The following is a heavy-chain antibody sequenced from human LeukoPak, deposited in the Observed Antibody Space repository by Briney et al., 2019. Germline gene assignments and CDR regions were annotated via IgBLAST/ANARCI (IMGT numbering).Heavy chain of an antibody. D-gene: IGHD4-17*01. CDR1: GFTFSNYA. CDR3: AKVRDSATVTGRFDN. Sequence: GGSLRLSCAASGFTFSNYALSWVRQAPGKGLEWVSGISGGGGSTYYADSVKGRFTISRDKSKNTLYLQMDSLRAEDTAVYYCAKVRDSATVTGRFDNWGQGPMVTVSS. V-gene: IGHV3-23*01. CDR2: ISGGGGST. J-gene: IGHJ5*02.